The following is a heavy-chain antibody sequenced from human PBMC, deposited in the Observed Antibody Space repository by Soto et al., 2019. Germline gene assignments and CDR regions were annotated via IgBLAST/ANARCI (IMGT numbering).Heavy chain of an antibody. V-gene: IGHV4-39*01. CDR2: IYYSGST. Sequence: SETLSLTCTVSGGSISSSSYYWGSIRQPPGKGLEWIGSIYYSGSTYYNPSLKSRVTISVDTSKNQFSLKLSSVTAADTAVYYCAGGYYDFWSGINYYYYGMDVWGQGTTVTVSS. CDR1: GGSISSSSYY. J-gene: IGHJ6*02. CDR3: AGGYYDFWSGINYYYYGMDV. D-gene: IGHD3-3*01.